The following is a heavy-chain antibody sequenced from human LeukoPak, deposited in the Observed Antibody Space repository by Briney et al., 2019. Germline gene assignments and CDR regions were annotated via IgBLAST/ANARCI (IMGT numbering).Heavy chain of an antibody. V-gene: IGHV3-30-3*01. CDR1: GFTFSTYV. J-gene: IGHJ4*02. CDR2: ISYDGINK. D-gene: IGHD2-2*01. CDR3: ARDISAVGGFDY. Sequence: GGSLRLSRAASGFTFSTYVMHWVRQAPGKGLEWVAIISYDGINKHYADSVKGRFTISRENSKNTVYLQMNSLRAEDTAVYYCARDISAVGGFDYWGQGTLVTVSS.